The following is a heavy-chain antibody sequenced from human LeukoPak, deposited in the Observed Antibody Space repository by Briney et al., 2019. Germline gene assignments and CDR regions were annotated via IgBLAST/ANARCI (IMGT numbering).Heavy chain of an antibody. CDR3: AKDTDPYSRAPHYFDY. D-gene: IGHD6-13*01. J-gene: IGHJ4*02. CDR1: GFTFSSYA. V-gene: IGHV3-23*01. CDR2: ISGSGGST. Sequence: GGSLRPSCAASGFTFSSYAMSWVRQAPGKGLEWVSAISGSGGSTYYADSVKGRFTISRDNSKNTLYLQMNSLRAEDTAVYYCAKDTDPYSRAPHYFDYWGQGTLVTVSS.